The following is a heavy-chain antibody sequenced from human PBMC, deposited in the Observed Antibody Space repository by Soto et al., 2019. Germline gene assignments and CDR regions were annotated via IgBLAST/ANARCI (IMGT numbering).Heavy chain of an antibody. Sequence: GGSLRLSCAASGFTFSSYSMNWVRQAPGKGLEWVSSISSSSSYIYYADSVKGRFTISRDNAKNSLYLQMNSLRAEDTAVYYCAGNWNYGKYQHYAFDIWGQGTMVTVSS. V-gene: IGHV3-21*01. CDR3: AGNWNYGKYQHYAFDI. CDR2: ISSSSSYI. CDR1: GFTFSSYS. J-gene: IGHJ3*02. D-gene: IGHD1-7*01.